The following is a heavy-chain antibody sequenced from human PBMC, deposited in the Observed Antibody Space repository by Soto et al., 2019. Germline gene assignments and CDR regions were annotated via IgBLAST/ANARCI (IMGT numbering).Heavy chain of an antibody. V-gene: IGHV3-23*01. J-gene: IGHJ4*02. D-gene: IGHD3-10*01. CDR2: ISGSGGST. Sequence: VQLLESGGGLVQPGGSLRLSCAASGFTFSSYAMSWVRQAPGKGLEWVSAISGSGGSTYYADSVKGRFTISRDNSKNTLYLKMNSLRADDTAVYYCAKSGSGSSQYYFDYWGQGTLVTVSS. CDR3: AKSGSGSSQYYFDY. CDR1: GFTFSSYA.